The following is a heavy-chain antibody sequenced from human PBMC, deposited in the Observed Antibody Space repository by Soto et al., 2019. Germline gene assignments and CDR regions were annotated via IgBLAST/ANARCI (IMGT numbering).Heavy chain of an antibody. J-gene: IGHJ4*02. CDR3: AKGRGCSGRSCYSSPPDY. V-gene: IGHV3-30*18. Sequence: PGLTMRRSWAAGGFSFSSYGMHCVRQAPGKGLEWVAVISYDASNKYYADSVKGRFTISRDKSKNRLYLQMNSLRAAATAVYSCAKGRGCSGRSCYSSPPDYSGQGTV. CDR2: ISYDASNK. CDR1: GFSFSSYG. D-gene: IGHD2-15*01.